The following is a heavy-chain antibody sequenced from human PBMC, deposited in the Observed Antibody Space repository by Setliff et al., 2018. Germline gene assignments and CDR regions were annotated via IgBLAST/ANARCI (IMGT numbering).Heavy chain of an antibody. Sequence: ASVKVSCKASGYTFTSYYMHWVRQAPGQGLEWMGIINPSGGSTSYADSVRGRFTISRDISKNTLYLQMNSLRPEDTAVYYCARGGDYCGGECYIPPPDSYWGQGTLVTVSS. V-gene: IGHV1-46*04. CDR2: INPSGGST. D-gene: IGHD2-21*01. CDR1: GYTFTSYY. J-gene: IGHJ4*02. CDR3: ARGGDYCGGECYIPPPDSY.